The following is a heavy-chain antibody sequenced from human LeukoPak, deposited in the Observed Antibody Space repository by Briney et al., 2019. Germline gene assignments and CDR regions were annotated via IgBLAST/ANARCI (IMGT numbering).Heavy chain of an antibody. CDR1: GVSISSYY. Sequence: PSETLSLTCTVSGVSISSYYWSWIRQPPGKGLEWIGYIYYSGSTNYNPSLKSRVTISVDTSKNQFSLKLSSVTAADTAVYYCARADWYPGGAFDIWGQGTMVTVSS. V-gene: IGHV4-59*01. CDR3: ARADWYPGGAFDI. CDR2: IYYSGST. D-gene: IGHD3-9*01. J-gene: IGHJ3*02.